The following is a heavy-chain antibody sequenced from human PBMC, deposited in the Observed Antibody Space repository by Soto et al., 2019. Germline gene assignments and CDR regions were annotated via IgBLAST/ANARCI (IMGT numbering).Heavy chain of an antibody. CDR1: GFTFSSYN. J-gene: IGHJ6*02. Sequence: EVQLVESGGGLVQPGGSLRLSCAASGFTFSSYNMNWVRQAPGKGLEWVSYISSRSRVIYYADSVKGRFTISRDNAKKSMDLKMNSLRDEDTALYFRTRDCQKGYGMDVWGQGATVTVSS. V-gene: IGHV3-48*02. CDR3: TRDCQKGYGMDV. CDR2: ISSRSRVI.